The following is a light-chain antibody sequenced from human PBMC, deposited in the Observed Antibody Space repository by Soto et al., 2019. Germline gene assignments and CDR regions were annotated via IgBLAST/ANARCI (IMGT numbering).Light chain of an antibody. CDR1: QTISSW. V-gene: IGKV1-5*03. J-gene: IGKJ5*01. CDR3: QQHNQWPIT. CDR2: KAS. Sequence: DIQMTQSPSTLSGSVGERVTITCRASQTISSWLAWYQQKPGKAPKLLIYKASTLKSGVPSRFSGSGSGTEFTLTINSLQSEDSAVYYCQQHNQWPITFGQGTRLEIK.